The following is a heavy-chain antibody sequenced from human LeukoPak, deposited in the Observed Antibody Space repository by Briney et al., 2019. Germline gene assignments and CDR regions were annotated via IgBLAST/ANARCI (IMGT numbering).Heavy chain of an antibody. J-gene: IGHJ6*02. CDR3: ARDGRYSPYGMDV. V-gene: IGHV3-48*01. D-gene: IGHD6-13*01. CDR1: GFTFSSYS. CDR2: ISGSSRPI. Sequence: GGSLRLSCAASGFTFSSYSMNWVRQAPGRGLEWVSYISGSSRPIYYADSVKGRFTISRDNAKNSLYLQMNSLRAEDTAVYYCARDGRYSPYGMDVWGQGTTVTVSS.